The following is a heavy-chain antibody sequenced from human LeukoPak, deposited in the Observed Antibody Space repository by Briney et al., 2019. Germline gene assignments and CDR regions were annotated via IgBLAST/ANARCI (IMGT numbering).Heavy chain of an antibody. CDR2: IYTSGST. D-gene: IGHD3-22*01. Sequence: PSETLSLTCTVSGGSISSYYWSWIRQPAGKGLEWIGRIYTSGSTNYNPSLKSRVTISVDTSKNQFSLKLSSVTAADTAVYYCARDAGGYYDSSGNFDYWGQGTLVTVSS. V-gene: IGHV4-4*07. CDR3: ARDAGGYYDSSGNFDY. J-gene: IGHJ4*02. CDR1: GGSISSYY.